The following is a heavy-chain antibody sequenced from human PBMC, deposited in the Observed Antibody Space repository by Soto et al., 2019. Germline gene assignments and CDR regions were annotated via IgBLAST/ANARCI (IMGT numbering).Heavy chain of an antibody. V-gene: IGHV4-34*01. D-gene: IGHD2-15*01. CDR2: INHSGST. Sequence: SETLSLTCAVYGGSFSGYYWSWIRQPPGKGLEWIGEINHSGSTNYNPSLKSRVTISVDTSKNQFSLKLSSVTAADTAVYYCARVASCSGGSCLVVWFDYWGQGTLVTVSS. J-gene: IGHJ4*02. CDR3: ARVASCSGGSCLVVWFDY. CDR1: GGSFSGYY.